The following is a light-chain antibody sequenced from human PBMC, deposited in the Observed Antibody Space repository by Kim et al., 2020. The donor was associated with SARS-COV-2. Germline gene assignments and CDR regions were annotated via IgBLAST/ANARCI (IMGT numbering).Light chain of an antibody. CDR2: GVS. CDR3: QQYGNSRIT. J-gene: IGKJ5*01. Sequence: SPGERATLSCRASQSVSSSYLAWYQQKPGQAPRLLIYGVSNRATGIPDRFSGSGSGTDFTLTISGLEPEDFAVYYCQQYGNSRITFGQGTRLEIK. V-gene: IGKV3-20*01. CDR1: QSVSSSY.